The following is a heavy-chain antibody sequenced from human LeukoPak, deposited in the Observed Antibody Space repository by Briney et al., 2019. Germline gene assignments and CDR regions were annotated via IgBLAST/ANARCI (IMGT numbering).Heavy chain of an antibody. CDR1: SYTFTSYG. V-gene: IGHV1-18*01. CDR2: ISAYNGNT. CDR3: ARDYYYDSSGYSSYFDY. Sequence: ASVKVSCKASSYTFTSYGISWVRQAPGQGLEWMGWISAYNGNTNYAQKLQGRVTMTTDTSTSTAYMELRSLRSDDTAVYYCARDYYYDSSGYSSYFDYWGQGTLVTVSS. J-gene: IGHJ4*02. D-gene: IGHD3-22*01.